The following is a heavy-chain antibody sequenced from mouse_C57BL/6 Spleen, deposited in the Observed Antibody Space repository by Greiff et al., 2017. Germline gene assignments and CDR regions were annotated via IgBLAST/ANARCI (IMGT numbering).Heavy chain of an antibody. Sequence: EVKLMESGGGLVQPKGSLKLSCAASGFTFNTYAMHWVRQAPGKGLEWVARIRSKSSNHATYYADSVKDRFTISRDDSQSMLYLQMNNLKTEDTAMYYCVREGTVIYSLVATDYEAMDYWGQGTTVTVSS. V-gene: IGHV10-3*01. J-gene: IGHJ4*01. CDR2: IRSKSSNHAT. D-gene: IGHD1-1*01. CDR3: VREGTVIYSLVATDYEAMDY. CDR1: GFTFNTYA.